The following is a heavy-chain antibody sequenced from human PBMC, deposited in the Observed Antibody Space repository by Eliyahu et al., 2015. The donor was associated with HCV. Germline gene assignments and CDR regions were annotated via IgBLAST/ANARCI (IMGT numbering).Heavy chain of an antibody. CDR1: GFIFSDHW. CDR2: INTXGTII. Sequence: EVHLVESGGALVQPGGSLXLSCEASGFIFSDHWIHXVXQTPGKAPVWVSRINTXGTIITYAXSVKXRFTISRDNVKNTLFLEMNSLRVDDTAVYYCARPYYDFWSGPDCWGQGTLVTVSS. CDR3: ARPYYDFWSGPDC. D-gene: IGHD3-3*01. V-gene: IGHV3-74*01. J-gene: IGHJ4*02.